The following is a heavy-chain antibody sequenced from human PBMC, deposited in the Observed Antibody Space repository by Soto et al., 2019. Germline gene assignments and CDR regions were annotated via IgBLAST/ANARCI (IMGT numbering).Heavy chain of an antibody. CDR1: GGSVSSGSYY. V-gene: IGHV4-61*01. CDR2: IYYSGST. D-gene: IGHD5-12*01. Sequence: SETLSLTCTVSGGSVSSGSYYWSWIRQPPGKGLEWIGYIYYSGSTNYNPSLKSRVTISVDTSKNQFSLKLSSVTAADTAVYYCARDSVVATIGGYYYGMDVWGQGTTVTVSS. J-gene: IGHJ6*02. CDR3: ARDSVVATIGGYYYGMDV.